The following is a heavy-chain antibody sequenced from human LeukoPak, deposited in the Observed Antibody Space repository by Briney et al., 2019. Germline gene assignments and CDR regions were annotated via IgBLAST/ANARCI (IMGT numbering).Heavy chain of an antibody. Sequence: GGSLRLSCAASGFTFSSYGMHWVRQAPGKRLQWAAFIRYDGSHKSYADSVKGRFTISRDNSKNTLYLQMNSLRAEDTAVYYCARDGYCSGGSCYSGSFDYWGQGTLVTVSS. CDR3: ARDGYCSGGSCYSGSFDY. CDR2: IRYDGSHK. D-gene: IGHD2-15*01. V-gene: IGHV3-30*02. J-gene: IGHJ4*02. CDR1: GFTFSSYG.